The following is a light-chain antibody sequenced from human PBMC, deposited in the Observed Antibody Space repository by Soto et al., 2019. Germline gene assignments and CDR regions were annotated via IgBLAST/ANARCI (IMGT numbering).Light chain of an antibody. CDR1: SSDVGAYNY. CDR3: TSYVGNDIWV. J-gene: IGLJ3*02. V-gene: IGLV2-8*01. Sequence: QSALTQPPSASGSPGQSVTISCTGTSSDVGAYNYVSWYQQYPGKAPKLMIYEVTKRPSGVPDRFSGSKSGNTASLTVSGRPADDEADYYCTSYVGNDIWVFGGGTKVTVL. CDR2: EVT.